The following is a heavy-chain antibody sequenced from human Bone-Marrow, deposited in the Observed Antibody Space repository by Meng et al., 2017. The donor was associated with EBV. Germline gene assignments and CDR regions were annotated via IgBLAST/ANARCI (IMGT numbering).Heavy chain of an antibody. CDR2: IYYSEST. J-gene: IGHJ4*02. Sequence: QPQWREEGPGLCEASDTRALAGTVSGASVGIAANYWGWIRQPPGRGLEWIGNIYYSESTYYNPSLKSLVTISLDTSKNQFSLKLSSVTAADTAVYYCARSSLEGGFDYWGQGTLVTVSS. D-gene: IGHD3-10*01. V-gene: IGHV4-39*07. CDR1: GASVGIAANY. CDR3: ARSSLEGGFDY.